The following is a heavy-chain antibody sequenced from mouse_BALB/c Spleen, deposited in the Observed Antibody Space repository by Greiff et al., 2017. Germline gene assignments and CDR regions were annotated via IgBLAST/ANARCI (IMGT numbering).Heavy chain of an antibody. CDR3: ARPDTMITTLAY. CDR2: ISSGGSYT. V-gene: IGHV5-6*03. J-gene: IGHJ3*01. D-gene: IGHD2-4*01. Sequence: EVKLVESGGGLVQPGGSLKLSCAASGFTFSSYGMSWVRQTPDKRLEWVATISSGGSYTYYPDSVKGRFTISRDNAKNTLYLQMSSLKSEDTAMYYCARPDTMITTLAYWGQGTLVTVSA. CDR1: GFTFSSYG.